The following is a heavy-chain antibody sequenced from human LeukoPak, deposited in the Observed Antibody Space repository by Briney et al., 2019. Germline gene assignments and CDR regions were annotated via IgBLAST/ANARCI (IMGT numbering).Heavy chain of an antibody. CDR1: GFTFSSYA. V-gene: IGHV3-11*01. Sequence: GGSLRLSCAASGFTFSSYAMSWIRQAPGKGLEWVSYISSSGSTIYYADSVKGRFTISRDNAKNSLYLQMNSLRAEDTAVYYCARGGYFDWLSPFDYWGQGTLVTVSS. J-gene: IGHJ4*02. CDR2: ISSSGSTI. D-gene: IGHD3-9*01. CDR3: ARGGYFDWLSPFDY.